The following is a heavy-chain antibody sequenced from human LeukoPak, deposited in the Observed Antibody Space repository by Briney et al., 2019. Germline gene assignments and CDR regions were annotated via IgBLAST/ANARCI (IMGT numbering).Heavy chain of an antibody. V-gene: IGHV4-59*01. Sequence: SETLSLTCTVSGVSISSYYWSWIRQPPGKGLEWIGYIYYSGSTNYNPSLKSRVTISVDASKNQFSLKLSSVTAADTAVYYCARDRMVRGVTPWIDIWGQGKMVTVSS. CDR2: IYYSGST. CDR1: GVSISSYY. D-gene: IGHD3-10*01. CDR3: ARDRMVRGVTPWIDI. J-gene: IGHJ3*02.